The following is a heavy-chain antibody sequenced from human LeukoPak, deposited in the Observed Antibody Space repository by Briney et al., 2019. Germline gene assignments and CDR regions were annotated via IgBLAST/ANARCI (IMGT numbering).Heavy chain of an antibody. J-gene: IGHJ4*02. CDR2: INPDSGFT. V-gene: IGHV1-2*02. CDR3: APTAEAYTSWWKV. Sequence: SVKVSCKASGYKFIDDYMHWVRQAPGQGLEFMGWINPDSGFTNYAQKFKGRVTMTRDTSISTAYLEVRSLTSDDTAVYYCAPTAEAYTSWWKVWGQGTLVTVSS. CDR1: GYKFIDDY. D-gene: IGHD3-16*01.